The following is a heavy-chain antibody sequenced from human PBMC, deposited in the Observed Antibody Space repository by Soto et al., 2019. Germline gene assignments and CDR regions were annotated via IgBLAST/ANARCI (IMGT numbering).Heavy chain of an antibody. CDR3: AKDAAYSGGYYGNWHFDL. Sequence: QVQLVESGGGVVQPGRSLRLSCAASGFTFSSYGMHWVRQAPGKGLGWVAAISNDGSNKYYADSVKGRFTISRDNSKNTLYMQINSLRGEDTAVFYCAKDAAYSGGYYGNWHFDLWGRGTLVTVSS. CDR1: GFTFSSYG. V-gene: IGHV3-30*18. J-gene: IGHJ2*01. D-gene: IGHD6-19*01. CDR2: ISNDGSNK.